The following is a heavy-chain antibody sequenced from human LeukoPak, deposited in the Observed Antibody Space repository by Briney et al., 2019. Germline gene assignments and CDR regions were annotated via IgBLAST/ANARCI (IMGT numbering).Heavy chain of an antibody. CDR2: IKRKTDGGTT. V-gene: IGHV3-15*07. J-gene: IGHJ4*02. Sequence: GGSLRLSCAASGFTFSNAWMNWVRQAPGKGLEWVGRIKRKTDGGTTDYAAPVKGRFSISRDDSKNALYLEMNSLKTEDTAVYYCTTGIRGDCGQGTLVTVSS. CDR1: GFTFSNAW. CDR3: TTGIRGD.